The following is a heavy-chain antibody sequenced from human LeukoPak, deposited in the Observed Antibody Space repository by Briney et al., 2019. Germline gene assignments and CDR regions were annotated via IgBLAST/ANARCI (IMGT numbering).Heavy chain of an antibody. J-gene: IGHJ4*02. Sequence: GGSLRLSCAASGFTFSTYWMGWFRQAPGKGLAWVANIEADGSETYYVDSVKGRFTISRDNAKNSLYLQMNSLRAEDTAVYYCARTYPGIALAGTFDYWGQGTLVTVSS. CDR2: IEADGSET. V-gene: IGHV3-7*01. CDR1: GFTFSTYW. CDR3: ARTYPGIALAGTFDY. D-gene: IGHD6-19*01.